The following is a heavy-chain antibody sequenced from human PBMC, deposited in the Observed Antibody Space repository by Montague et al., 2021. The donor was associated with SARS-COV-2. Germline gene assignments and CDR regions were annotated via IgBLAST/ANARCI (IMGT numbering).Heavy chain of an antibody. V-gene: IGHV4-39*01. CDR1: GVSLSSSSFY. D-gene: IGHD6-13*01. J-gene: IGHJ4*02. CDR3: ASSSYSSRWYYFDY. CDR2: IYYSGST. Sequence: SETLSLTCTVSGVSLSSSSFYWGWIRQPPRKGLEWIGSIYYSGSTYYNPSLKSRVSISVDTSKKQLSLRLSSVTAADTAVYYCASSSYSSRWYYFDYWGQGTLVAVSS.